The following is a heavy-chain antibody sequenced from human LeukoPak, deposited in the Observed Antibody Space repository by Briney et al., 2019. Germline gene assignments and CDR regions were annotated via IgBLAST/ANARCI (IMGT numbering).Heavy chain of an antibody. J-gene: IGHJ5*02. V-gene: IGHV3-66*01. CDR3: AREGVNYYDSSGYYAVS. D-gene: IGHD3-22*01. Sequence: GGSLRLSCAASGLTVSNQFMDWVRQAPGKGLEWVSTIYSGGATYYSDSVRGRFTISRDSSQNTVYLQMNSLRAEDTAVYYCAREGVNYYDSSGYYAVSWGQGTLVTVSS. CDR1: GLTVSNQF. CDR2: IYSGGAT.